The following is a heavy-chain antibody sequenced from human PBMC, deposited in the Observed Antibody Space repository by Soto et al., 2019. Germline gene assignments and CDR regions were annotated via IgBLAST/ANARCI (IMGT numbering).Heavy chain of an antibody. CDR2: IYHSGST. J-gene: IGHJ6*02. V-gene: IGHV4-30-2*05. D-gene: IGHD3-10*01. Sequence: SETLSLTCAVSGGSISSGGYSWSWIRQPPGKGLEWIGYIYHSGSTYYNPSLKSRVTISVDTSKNQFSLKLSSVTAADTAVYYCARDRYGSGSYYNSRFYYGMDVWGQGTPVTVS. CDR3: ARDRYGSGSYYNSRFYYGMDV. CDR1: GGSISSGGYS.